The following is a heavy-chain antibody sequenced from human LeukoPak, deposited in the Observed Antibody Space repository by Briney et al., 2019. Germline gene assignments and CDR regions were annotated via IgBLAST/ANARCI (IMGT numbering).Heavy chain of an antibody. D-gene: IGHD7-27*01. CDR1: GYSISSHW. Sequence: GESLKISCKGSGYSISSHWIGWVRQMPGKGLEWMGIIYPGDSDTRYSPSFQGQVTISADKSISTAYLQWSSLKASDTAMYYCARRPGAYINWFDPWGQGTLVTVSS. CDR3: ARRPGAYINWFDP. V-gene: IGHV5-51*01. J-gene: IGHJ5*02. CDR2: IYPGDSDT.